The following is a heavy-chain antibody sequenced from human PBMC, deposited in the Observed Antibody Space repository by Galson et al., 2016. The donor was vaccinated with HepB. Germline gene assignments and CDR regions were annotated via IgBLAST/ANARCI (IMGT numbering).Heavy chain of an antibody. Sequence: SLRLSCAASGFTFSSYAIHWVRQAPGKGLDWVAVISNDGSHNYYADSVKGRFTISRDNSKNTLYLQMNSLRAEDTAVYYCARDATSDRVGDPHFDQWGQGILVTVSS. D-gene: IGHD1-26*01. CDR3: ARDATSDRVGDPHFDQ. V-gene: IGHV3-30*04. CDR1: GFTFSSYA. J-gene: IGHJ4*02. CDR2: ISNDGSHN.